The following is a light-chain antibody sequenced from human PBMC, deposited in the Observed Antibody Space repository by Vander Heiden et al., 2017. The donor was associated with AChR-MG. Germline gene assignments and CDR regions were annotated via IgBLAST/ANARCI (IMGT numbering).Light chain of an antibody. V-gene: IGKV3-20*01. Sequence: EIVLTQSPGTLSLSPGERATLSCRASQSVNSRSIAWYQHRPGQAPRLLIYGASTRATGIPDRFRGSGSGTDFTLTISRLQPEDFAVFYCQQYGSSLVTFGQGTRLEIK. CDR3: QQYGSSLVT. CDR2: GAS. J-gene: IGKJ5*01. CDR1: QSVNSRS.